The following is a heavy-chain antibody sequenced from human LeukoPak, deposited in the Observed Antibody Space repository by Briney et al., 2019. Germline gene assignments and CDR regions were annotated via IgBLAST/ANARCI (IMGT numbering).Heavy chain of an antibody. D-gene: IGHD1-7*01. CDR1: GFTFSRYP. CDR2: ISFDGNDN. CDR3: AKARLPTNNWYSDSFDS. J-gene: IGHJ3*01. V-gene: IGHV3-30-3*01. Sequence: GGSLRLSCAASGFTFSRYPMHWVRQAPGRGLEWVAVISFDGNDNYYADSVKGRFTISRDNSESDLFLQMNSLRTEDTALYYCAKARLPTNNWYSDSFDSWGQGTLVTVS.